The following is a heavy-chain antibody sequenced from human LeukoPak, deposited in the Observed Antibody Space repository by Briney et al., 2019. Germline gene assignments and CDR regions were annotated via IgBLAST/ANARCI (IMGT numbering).Heavy chain of an antibody. J-gene: IGHJ4*02. V-gene: IGHV4-34*01. CDR3: ARVILSYYFDY. Sequence: SETLSLPCAVYGGSFSGYYWSWIRQPPGKGLEWIGEINHSGSTNYNPSLKSRVTISVDTSKNQFSLKLSSVTAADTAVYYCARVILSYYFDYWGQGTLVTVSS. CDR2: INHSGST. CDR1: GGSFSGYY. D-gene: IGHD2/OR15-2a*01.